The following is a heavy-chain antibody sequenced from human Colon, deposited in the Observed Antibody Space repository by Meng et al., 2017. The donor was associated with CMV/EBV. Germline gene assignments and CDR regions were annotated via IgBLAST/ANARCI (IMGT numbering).Heavy chain of an antibody. D-gene: IGHD4-17*01. CDR2: LSSTGSYI. Sequence: GGSLRLSCATSGFTFGTYTMHWVRQAPGKGLQWVSSLSSTGSYIYYEDSVKDRFTISRDSAKKSLYLQMNSLRAEDTAVYYCARDQGGDHELRWGQGTLVTVSS. CDR1: GFTFGTYT. J-gene: IGHJ4*02. V-gene: IGHV3-21*01. CDR3: ARDQGGDHELR.